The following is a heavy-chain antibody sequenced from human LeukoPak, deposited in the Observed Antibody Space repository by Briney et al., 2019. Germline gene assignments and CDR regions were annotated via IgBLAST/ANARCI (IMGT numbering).Heavy chain of an antibody. CDR1: GFTFSTSW. D-gene: IGHD5-12*01. Sequence: GGSLRLSCAASGFTFSTSWMSWVRQVPGKGLEWVANIKKDGSETYYVDSVKGRFTISRDNAKNSLYLQMNSLRAEDTAMYYCARGRYSGTTYYFNYWGQGTLVTVSS. V-gene: IGHV3-7*03. CDR2: IKKDGSET. CDR3: ARGRYSGTTYYFNY. J-gene: IGHJ4*02.